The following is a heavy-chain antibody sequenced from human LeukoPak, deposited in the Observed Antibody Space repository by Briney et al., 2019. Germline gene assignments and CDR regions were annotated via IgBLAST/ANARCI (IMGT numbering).Heavy chain of an antibody. CDR3: ARPPTKGYYYYGMDV. Sequence: PGGSLRLSCAASGFTFSSYAMSWVRQAPGKGLEWVSYISSSSSTIYYADSVKGRFTISRDNAKNSLYLQMNSLRAEDTAVYYCARPPTKGYYYYGMDVWGQGTTVTVSS. D-gene: IGHD5-12*01. V-gene: IGHV3-48*01. CDR2: ISSSSSTI. CDR1: GFTFSSYA. J-gene: IGHJ6*02.